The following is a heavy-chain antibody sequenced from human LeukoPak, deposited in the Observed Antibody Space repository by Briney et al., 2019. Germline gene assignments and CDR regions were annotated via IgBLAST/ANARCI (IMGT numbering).Heavy chain of an antibody. V-gene: IGHV4-34*01. Sequence: ETLSLTCAVYGGSFSGYYWSWIRQPPGKGLEWIGEINHSGSTNYNPSLKSRVTISVDTSKNQFSLKLSSVTAADTAVYYCATRVAATPEFDYWGQGTLVTVSS. J-gene: IGHJ4*02. CDR1: GGSFSGYY. D-gene: IGHD6-19*01. CDR3: ATRVAATPEFDY. CDR2: INHSGST.